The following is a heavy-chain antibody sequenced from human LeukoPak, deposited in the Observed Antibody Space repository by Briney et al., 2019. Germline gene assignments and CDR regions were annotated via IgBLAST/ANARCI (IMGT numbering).Heavy chain of an antibody. CDR3: ARVTTVTTKVDY. J-gene: IGHJ4*02. D-gene: IGHD4-17*01. CDR2: IYYSGST. CDR1: GDSISSSNYY. V-gene: IGHV4-39*07. Sequence: SETLSLTCTVSGDSISSSNYYWGWIRQPPGKGLEWIGSIYYSGSTYYNPSLKSRVTISVDTSKNQFSLKLSSVTAADTAVYYCARVTTVTTKVDYWGQGTLVTVSS.